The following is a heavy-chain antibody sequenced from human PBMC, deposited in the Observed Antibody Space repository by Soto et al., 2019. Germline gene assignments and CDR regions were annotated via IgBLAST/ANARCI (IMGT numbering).Heavy chain of an antibody. CDR2: IYYSGST. D-gene: IGHD3-3*01. CDR1: GGSVSSGSYY. Sequence: SETLSLTCTVSGGSVSSGSYYWSWIRQPPGKGLEWIGYIYYSGSTNYNPSLKSRVTISVDTSKNQFSLKLSSVTAADTAVYYCARTDVLRFLEWLSESWFDPWGQRTLVTVSS. V-gene: IGHV4-61*01. CDR3: ARTDVLRFLEWLSESWFDP. J-gene: IGHJ5*02.